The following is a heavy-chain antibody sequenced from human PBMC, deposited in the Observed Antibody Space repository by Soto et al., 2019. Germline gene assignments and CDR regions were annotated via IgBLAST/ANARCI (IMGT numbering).Heavy chain of an antibody. CDR1: GYPFSIFG. Sequence: ASVKVSCKGYGYPFSIFGVSWVRQAPGQGLEWIGWISNNNHNTNYAQKLQGRVTMATDTSTSTAYMELRSLRSDDTAVYYCARDAEEADYGDYATIEIFDYWGQGTLVTVSS. CDR2: ISNNNHNT. J-gene: IGHJ4*02. V-gene: IGHV1-18*01. CDR3: ARDAEEADYGDYATIEIFDY. D-gene: IGHD4-17*01.